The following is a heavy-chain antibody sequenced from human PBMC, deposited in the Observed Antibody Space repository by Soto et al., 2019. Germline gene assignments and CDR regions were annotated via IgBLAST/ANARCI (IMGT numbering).Heavy chain of an antibody. CDR2: INPSGGST. Sequence: GASVKVSCKASGYTFTSYYMHWVRQAPGQGLEWMGIINPSGGSTSYAQKFQGRVTMTRDTSTSTVYMELSSLRSEDTAVYYCARDRVTMVRGVTLDYWGQGTLVTVSS. V-gene: IGHV1-46*01. J-gene: IGHJ4*02. CDR3: ARDRVTMVRGVTLDY. D-gene: IGHD3-10*01. CDR1: GYTFTSYY.